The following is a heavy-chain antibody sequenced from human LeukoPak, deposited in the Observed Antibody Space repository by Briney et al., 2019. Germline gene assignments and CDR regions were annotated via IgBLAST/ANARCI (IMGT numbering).Heavy chain of an antibody. CDR2: ISDSSSSTI. Sequence: GGSLRLSCAASGFTFSYYSMHWVRQAPGKGLEWVSYISDSSSSTIYYADSVKGRFTVSRDNAKNSLYLQMNSLRAEDTAVYYCARVVGPTMSVSRFDPWGQGTLVTVSS. D-gene: IGHD1-26*01. J-gene: IGHJ5*02. V-gene: IGHV3-48*04. CDR3: ARVVGPTMSVSRFDP. CDR1: GFTFSYYS.